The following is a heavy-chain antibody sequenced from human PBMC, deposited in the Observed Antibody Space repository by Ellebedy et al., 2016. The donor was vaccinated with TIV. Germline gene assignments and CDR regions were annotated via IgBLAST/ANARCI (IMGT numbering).Heavy chain of an antibody. Sequence: ASVKVSXXASGYTFTSYAMHWVRQAPGQRLEWMGWINAGNGNTKYSQKFQGRVTITRDTSVSTAYMELSSLRSEDTAVYYCARDMTTVTINWFDPWGQGTLVTVSS. V-gene: IGHV1-3*01. CDR2: INAGNGNT. CDR3: ARDMTTVTINWFDP. CDR1: GYTFTSYA. D-gene: IGHD4-17*01. J-gene: IGHJ5*02.